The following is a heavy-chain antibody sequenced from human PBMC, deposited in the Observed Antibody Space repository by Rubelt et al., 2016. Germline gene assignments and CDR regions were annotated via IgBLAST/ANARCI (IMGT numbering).Heavy chain of an antibody. V-gene: IGHV3-30*04. CDR1: GFTFSSYA. CDR3: ARGDASDY. CDR2: ISYDGSNK. Sequence: QVQLVESGGGVVQPGRSLRLSCAASGFTFSSYAMHWVRQAPGKGLEWVAVISYDGSNKYYADSVKGRFTISRDNSKNTLYLQMRRLGAEDTDVCYCARGDASDYWGQGTLVTVSS. J-gene: IGHJ4*02.